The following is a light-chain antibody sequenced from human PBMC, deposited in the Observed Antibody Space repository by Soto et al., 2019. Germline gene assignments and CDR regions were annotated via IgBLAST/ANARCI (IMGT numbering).Light chain of an antibody. CDR2: DVT. CDR1: SSDVGAYNF. J-gene: IGLJ2*01. Sequence: QSALTQPASVSGSPGQSITISCTGTSSDVGAYNFVPWYQQHPGKAPKLMIYDVTNRPSGVSSRFSGSKSGNTASLAISGLQAEDEADYYCSSYTTSNTLVFGGGTKLTVL. CDR3: SSYTTSNTLV. V-gene: IGLV2-14*03.